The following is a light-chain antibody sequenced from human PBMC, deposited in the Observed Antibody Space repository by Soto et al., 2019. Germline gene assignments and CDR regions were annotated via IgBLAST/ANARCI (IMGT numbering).Light chain of an antibody. Sequence: EIVMTHSPVALSVSPGESAALSCRPSQSVGRNFAWYQQRPGQAPRVLIYGTSTRATGVPARFSGSWSGTDFTLTISSLKSEDFAVYYCQQYNKWPYTFGQGTRLEIK. CDR1: QSVGRN. CDR2: GTS. V-gene: IGKV3-15*01. J-gene: IGKJ2*01. CDR3: QQYNKWPYT.